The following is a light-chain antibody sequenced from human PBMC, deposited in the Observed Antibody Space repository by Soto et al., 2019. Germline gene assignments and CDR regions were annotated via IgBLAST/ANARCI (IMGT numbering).Light chain of an antibody. CDR1: SSDVGGYNY. CDR3: SSYTSSSTLV. V-gene: IGLV2-14*01. Sequence: QSALTQPASVSGSPGQSITISCTGTSSDVGGYNYVSWYQQHPGKAPKLMIYEVSNRPSGVSNRFSGSKSVNTASLTISGLQAEDEADYYCSSYTSSSTLVVGGGTKLTV. J-gene: IGLJ3*02. CDR2: EVS.